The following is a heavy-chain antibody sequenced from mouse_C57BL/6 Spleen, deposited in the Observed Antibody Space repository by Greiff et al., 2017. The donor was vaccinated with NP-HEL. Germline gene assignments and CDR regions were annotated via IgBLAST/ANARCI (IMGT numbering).Heavy chain of an antibody. D-gene: IGHD4-1*01. V-gene: IGHV1-53*01. Sequence: QVHVKQPGTELVKPGASVKLSCKASGYTLISYWMHWVKQRPGQGLEWIGNINPSNGGTNYNEKFKSKATLTVDKSSSTAYMQLSSLTSEDSAVYYCARSGTRDYFDYWGQGTTLTVSS. J-gene: IGHJ2*01. CDR1: GYTLISYW. CDR2: INPSNGGT. CDR3: ARSGTRDYFDY.